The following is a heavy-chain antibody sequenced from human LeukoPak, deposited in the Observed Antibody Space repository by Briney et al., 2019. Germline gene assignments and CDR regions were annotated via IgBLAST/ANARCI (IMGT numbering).Heavy chain of an antibody. J-gene: IGHJ4*02. V-gene: IGHV3-7*04. CDR2: IKQDGSEI. Sequence: HPGGSLRLSCAASGFTFSSYWMSWVRQAPGKGLEWVANIKQDGSEINYVDSVKGRFTVSRDNAKNSLYLQMKSLRAEDTAVYYCARGMGAPDYWGQGTLVTVSS. CDR1: GFTFSSYW. CDR3: ARGMGAPDY. D-gene: IGHD1-26*01.